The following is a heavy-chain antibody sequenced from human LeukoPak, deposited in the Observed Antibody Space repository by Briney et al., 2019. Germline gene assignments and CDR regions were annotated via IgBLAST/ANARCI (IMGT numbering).Heavy chain of an antibody. CDR3: ARNPPGIYCSGGSCYSWFDP. CDR1: GGSISSSSYY. Sequence: SETLSLTCTVSGGSISSSSYYWGWIRQPPGKGLEWIGSIYYSGSTYYNPSLKSRVTISVDTSKNQFSLKLSSVTAADTAVYYCARNPPGIYCSGGSCYSWFDPWGQGTLVTVSS. V-gene: IGHV4-39*07. J-gene: IGHJ5*02. CDR2: IYYSGST. D-gene: IGHD2-15*01.